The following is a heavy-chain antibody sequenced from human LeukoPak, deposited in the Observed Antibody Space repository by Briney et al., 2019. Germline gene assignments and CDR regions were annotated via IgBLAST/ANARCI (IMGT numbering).Heavy chain of an antibody. CDR1: GGSISSGDYY. CDR3: ARGLEDYNQLLLYYFDY. V-gene: IGHV4-30-4*01. D-gene: IGHD2-2*01. J-gene: IGHJ4*02. Sequence: PSETLSLTCTVSGGSISSGDYYWSWIRQPPGKGLEWIGYIYYSGSTYYNPSLKSRVTMSVDTSKNQFSLNLSSVTAADTAVYYCARGLEDYNQLLLYYFDYWGQGTLVSVSS. CDR2: IYYSGST.